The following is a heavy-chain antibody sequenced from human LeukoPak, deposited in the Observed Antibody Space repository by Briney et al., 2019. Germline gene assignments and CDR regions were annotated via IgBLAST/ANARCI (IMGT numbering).Heavy chain of an antibody. CDR3: ARGNQNYYDRALDY. V-gene: IGHV4-59*01. CDR2: IYYSGST. D-gene: IGHD3-22*01. CDR1: GGSISSYY. J-gene: IGHJ4*02. Sequence: SETLSLTCTVSGGSISSYYWSWIRQPPGKGLEWIGYIYYSGSTDYNPSLKSRVTISVDTSKNQFSLKLNSVTAADTAVYYCARGNQNYYDRALDYWGQGTLVTVSS.